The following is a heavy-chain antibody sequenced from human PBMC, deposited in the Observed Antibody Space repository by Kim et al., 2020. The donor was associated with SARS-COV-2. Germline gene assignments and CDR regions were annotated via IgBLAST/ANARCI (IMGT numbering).Heavy chain of an antibody. J-gene: IGHJ4*02. Sequence: AQKFQGRVTVTADESTSTAYMELSSLGSEDTAVYYCARDRGDGSGSYYDYWGQGTLVTVSS. V-gene: IGHV1-69*01. CDR3: ARDRGDGSGSYYDY. D-gene: IGHD3-10*01.